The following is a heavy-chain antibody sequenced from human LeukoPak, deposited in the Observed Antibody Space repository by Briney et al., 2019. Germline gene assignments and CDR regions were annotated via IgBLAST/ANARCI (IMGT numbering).Heavy chain of an antibody. J-gene: IGHJ4*02. CDR1: GGSISSYY. V-gene: IGHV4-39*01. Sequence: SETLSLTCTVSGGSISSYYWGWIRQPPGKGLEWIRSIYYSGSTYYNPSLKSQVTISVDTSKNQFSLKLSSVTAADTAVYYCARRGGYYRPFDYWGQGTLVTVSS. D-gene: IGHD3-3*01. CDR2: IYYSGST. CDR3: ARRGGYYRPFDY.